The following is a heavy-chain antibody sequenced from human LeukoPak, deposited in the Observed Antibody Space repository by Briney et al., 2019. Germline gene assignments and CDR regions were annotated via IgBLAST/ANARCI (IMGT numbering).Heavy chain of an antibody. CDR3: ARQSISGSSLSYFDY. CDR2: IYDSGST. CDR1: GGSISSYY. D-gene: IGHD3-22*01. J-gene: IGHJ4*01. V-gene: IGHV4-59*01. Sequence: SETLSLTCTVSGGSISSYYWSWIRQPPGKGLEWIGNIYDSGSTNYNPSLKSRLTISVDTPKNQCSLKLSSVTAADTAVYYCARQSISGSSLSYFDYWGHGTLVNVSS.